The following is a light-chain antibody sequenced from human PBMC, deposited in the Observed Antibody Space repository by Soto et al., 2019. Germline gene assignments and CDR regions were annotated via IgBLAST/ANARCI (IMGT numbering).Light chain of an antibody. CDR3: QQSYSSPPT. J-gene: IGKJ5*01. V-gene: IGKV1-39*01. Sequence: DLPMIQSPPSLSASVGDRVTITCRASQRISGYLNWYQQKPGKAPKLLIYAATNLQGGVPSRFSGSGSGTDFTLTISSLQPEDFATYCCQQSYSSPPTFGQGTRLEIK. CDR2: AAT. CDR1: QRISGY.